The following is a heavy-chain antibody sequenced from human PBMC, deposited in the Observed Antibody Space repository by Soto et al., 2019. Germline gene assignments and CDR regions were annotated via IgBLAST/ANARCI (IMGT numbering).Heavy chain of an antibody. CDR1: GFSVSDNY. Sequence: GGSLRLSCAASGFSVSDNYMSWVRQAPGKGLEWVAFIYSSGSVSYADSVEGRFTLSRDNSKDTVSLQMNSLSADDTGLYYCARGATDFDYWGQGTLVTVSS. J-gene: IGHJ4*02. V-gene: IGHV3-66*01. CDR2: IYSSGSV. CDR3: ARGATDFDY.